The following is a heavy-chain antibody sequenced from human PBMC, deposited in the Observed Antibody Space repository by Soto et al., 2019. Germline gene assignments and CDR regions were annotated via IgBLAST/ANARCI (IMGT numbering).Heavy chain of an antibody. CDR1: GFSFSIYA. CDR2: ISGSGGRT. J-gene: IGHJ1*01. V-gene: IGHV3-23*01. CDR3: AKDSYGSEIEH. Sequence: GGSLRLSCAGSGFSFSIYAMTWVRQAPGKGLEWVSSISGSGGRTYYADSVKGRFTISRDNSKNTLYLQMNSLRAEDTAVYYCAKDSYGSEIEHWGQGTLVTVSS. D-gene: IGHD2-21*01.